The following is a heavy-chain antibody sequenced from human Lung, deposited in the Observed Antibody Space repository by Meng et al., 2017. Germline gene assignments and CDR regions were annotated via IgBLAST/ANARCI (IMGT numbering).Heavy chain of an antibody. CDR2: INHSGST. V-gene: IGHV4-34*01. J-gene: IGHJ4*02. CDR3: ARGPTTMAHDFDY. CDR1: GGSFSDYY. D-gene: IGHD4-11*01. Sequence: QGQLQQWGGGLLKPSETLSLTGVVSGGSFSDYYWSWIRQPPGKGLEWIGEINHSGSTNYNPSLESRATISVDTSQNNLSLKLSSVTAADSAVYYCARGPTTMAHDFDYWGQGTLVTVFS.